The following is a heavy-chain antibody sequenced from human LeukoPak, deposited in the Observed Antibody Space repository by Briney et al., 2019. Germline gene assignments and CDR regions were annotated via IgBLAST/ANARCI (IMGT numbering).Heavy chain of an antibody. D-gene: IGHD2-2*01. CDR2: IYSGGST. J-gene: IGHJ4*02. V-gene: IGHV3-66*01. CDR1: GFTVSSNY. CDR3: ARNLPAADY. Sequence: GGSLRLSSAASGFTVSSNYMSWVRQAPGKGLEWVSVIYSGGSTYYADSVKGRFTISRDNSKNTLYLQMNSLRAEDTAVYYCARNLPAADYWGQGTLVTVSS.